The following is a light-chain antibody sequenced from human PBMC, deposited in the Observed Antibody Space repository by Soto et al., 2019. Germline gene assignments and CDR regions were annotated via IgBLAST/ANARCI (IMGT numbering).Light chain of an antibody. Sequence: VMTQSPATLSVSPGERATLSCRASQSVGSKLAWYQQKPGQAPRLLIYAASTRASGVPLRFSGSGSGTECSLTLTGLESEDFAVYYCQEYNEWPRQTFGQGTKREL. J-gene: IGKJ2*01. CDR3: QEYNEWPRQT. CDR2: AAS. V-gene: IGKV3D-15*01. CDR1: QSVGSK.